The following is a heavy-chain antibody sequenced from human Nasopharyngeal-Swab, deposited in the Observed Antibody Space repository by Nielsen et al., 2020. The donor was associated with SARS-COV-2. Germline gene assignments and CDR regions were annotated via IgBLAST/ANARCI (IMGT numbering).Heavy chain of an antibody. CDR2: FDPEDGET. D-gene: IGHD4-17*01. J-gene: IGHJ5*02. CDR3: ATGRVTTFFSWFDP. Sequence: ASVKVSCKVSGYTLTELSMHWVRQAPGKGLEWMGGFDPEDGETIYAQKSQGRVTMTEDTSTDTAYMELSSLRSEDTAVYYCATGRVTTFFSWFDPWGQGTLVTVSS. CDR1: GYTLTELS. V-gene: IGHV1-24*01.